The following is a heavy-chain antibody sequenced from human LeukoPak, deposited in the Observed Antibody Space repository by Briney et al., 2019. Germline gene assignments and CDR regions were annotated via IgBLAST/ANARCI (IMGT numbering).Heavy chain of an antibody. V-gene: IGHV3-21*01. D-gene: IGHD3-3*01. J-gene: IGHJ6*02. Sequence: GGSLRLSCAASGFTFSSYSMNWVRQAPGKGLEWVSSISSSSSYIYYADSVKGRFTISRDNAKNSLYLQMNSLRAEDTAVYYCARDPAYDFWSGYYNDYYHYYGMDVWGQGTTVTVSS. CDR3: ARDPAYDFWSGYYNDYYHYYGMDV. CDR1: GFTFSSYS. CDR2: ISSSSSYI.